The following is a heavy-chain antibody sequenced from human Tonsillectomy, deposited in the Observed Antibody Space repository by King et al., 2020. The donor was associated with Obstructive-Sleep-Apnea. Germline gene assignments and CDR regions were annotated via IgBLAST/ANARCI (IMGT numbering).Heavy chain of an antibody. Sequence: VQLQESGPGLVKPSETLSLTYTVSGYSISSGYYWGWIRQPPGKGLEWIGSIYHSGSTYYNPSLKSRVTISVDTSKNQFSLKLSSVTAADTAVYYCAVDNYGMDVWGQGTTVTVSS. D-gene: IGHD2-15*01. CDR1: GYSISSGYY. CDR2: IYHSGST. J-gene: IGHJ6*02. CDR3: AVDNYGMDV. V-gene: IGHV4-38-2*02.